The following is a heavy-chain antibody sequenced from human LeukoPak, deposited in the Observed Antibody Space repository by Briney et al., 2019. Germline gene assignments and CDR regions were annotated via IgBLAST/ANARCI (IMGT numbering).Heavy chain of an antibody. Sequence: PSETLSLTRTVSGVSISSYYWSWIRQPPGKGLEWIGYIYYSGSTNYNPSLKSRVTISVDTSKNQFSLKLSSVTAADTAVYYCASIAAAGLFDYWGQGTLVTVSS. CDR2: IYYSGST. CDR3: ASIAAAGLFDY. D-gene: IGHD6-13*01. V-gene: IGHV4-59*01. CDR1: GVSISSYY. J-gene: IGHJ4*02.